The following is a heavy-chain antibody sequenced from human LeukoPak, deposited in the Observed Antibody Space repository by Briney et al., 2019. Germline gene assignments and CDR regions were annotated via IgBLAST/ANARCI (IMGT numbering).Heavy chain of an antibody. CDR3: ARDGTAAGLYFDL. D-gene: IGHD6-13*01. Sequence: PGGSLRLSCAVSGFTFSSYWMNWVRQAPGKGPEWVASIGQDGGEKSYVDSVKGRFTISRDNTKNSLYLQMNSLGAEDTAVYFCARDGTAAGLYFDLWGQGTLVTVSS. CDR2: IGQDGGEK. V-gene: IGHV3-7*01. CDR1: GFTFSSYW. J-gene: IGHJ4*01.